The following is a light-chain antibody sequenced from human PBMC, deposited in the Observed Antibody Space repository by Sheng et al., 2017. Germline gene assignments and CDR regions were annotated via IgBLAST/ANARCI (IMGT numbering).Light chain of an antibody. Sequence: EIVLTQSPATLSLSPGERATVSCRASQSVRSNYLAWYQQKPGQAPSLLIHGASIRATGIPARFSGSGSGTDFTLTIDRLEPEDFAVYYCQQYGGSPLTFGGGTKVEIK. CDR3: QQYGGSPLT. CDR2: GAS. J-gene: IGKJ4*01. V-gene: IGKV3-20*01. CDR1: QSVRSNY.